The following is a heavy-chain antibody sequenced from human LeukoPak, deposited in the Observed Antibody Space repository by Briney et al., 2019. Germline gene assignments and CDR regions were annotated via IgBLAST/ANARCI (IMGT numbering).Heavy chain of an antibody. CDR1: GFTFNNYA. V-gene: IGHV3-23*01. CDR3: AKYHYDSSGYFRWFDP. CDR2: ISGIGGTT. J-gene: IGHJ5*02. Sequence: GGSLRLSCAASGFTFNNYAVSWVRQAPGEGLEWVSSISGIGGTTNYADSVKGRFTISRDNSKNTLDLQMHSLRAEDTAVYYCAKYHYDSSGYFRWFDPWGQGTLVTVSS. D-gene: IGHD3-22*01.